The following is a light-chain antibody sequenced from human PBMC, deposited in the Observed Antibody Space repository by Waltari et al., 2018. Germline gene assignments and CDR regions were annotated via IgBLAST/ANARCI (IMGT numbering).Light chain of an antibody. Sequence: SSELTQDPTVSVALGQTVRITCQGDSLRTSSADWYQQRPGQAPILVLFSTDDRPSGIPDRFSGSSSRDTASLTITGTQAEDEADYYCASRDPTANAVVFGGGTKLTVL. CDR1: SLRTSS. CDR2: STD. J-gene: IGLJ2*01. V-gene: IGLV3-19*01. CDR3: ASRDPTANAVV.